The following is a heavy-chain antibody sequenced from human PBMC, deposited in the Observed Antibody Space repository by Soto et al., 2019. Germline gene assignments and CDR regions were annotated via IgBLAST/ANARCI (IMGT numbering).Heavy chain of an antibody. J-gene: IGHJ4*02. CDR2: ISYDGSNK. CDR1: GFTFSSYG. V-gene: IGHV3-30*18. Sequence: GGSLRLSCAASGFTFSSYGMHWVRQAPGKGLEWVAVISYDGSNKYYADSVKGRFTISRDNSKNTLYLQMNSLRAEDTAVYYCAKSDYSSGWYSPPGFDYWGQGTLVTVSS. CDR3: AKSDYSSGWYSPPGFDY. D-gene: IGHD6-19*01.